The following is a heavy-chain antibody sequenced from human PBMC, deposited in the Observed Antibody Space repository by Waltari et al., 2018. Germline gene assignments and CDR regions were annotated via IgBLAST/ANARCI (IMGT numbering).Heavy chain of an antibody. CDR3: AIRLGYSGSYFDVSDAFDI. Sequence: QVQLQESGPGLVKPSETLSLTCAVSGYSISSGYYWGWIRQPPGKGLEWIGRIYHSGSTYNNPSLKLRVTISVDTSKNQFSLKLGSVTAADTAGYYWAIRLGYSGSYFDVSDAFDIWGQGTMVTVSS. V-gene: IGHV4-38-2*01. J-gene: IGHJ3*02. D-gene: IGHD1-26*01. CDR1: GYSISSGYY. CDR2: IYHSGST.